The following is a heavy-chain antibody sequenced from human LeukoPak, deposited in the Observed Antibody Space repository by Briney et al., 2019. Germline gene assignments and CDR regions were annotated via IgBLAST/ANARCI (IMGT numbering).Heavy chain of an antibody. J-gene: IGHJ4*02. Sequence: PSETLSLTCTVSGGSISGNYWTWIRQPAGKGLERIGRLYTSGSTNYNPSLKSRVTMSVDTSKNQFSLKVSSVTAADTAMYYCARESGGYRPLDYWGQGTPVTVSS. CDR1: GGSISGNY. CDR3: ARESGGYRPLDY. D-gene: IGHD1-26*01. V-gene: IGHV4-4*07. CDR2: LYTSGST.